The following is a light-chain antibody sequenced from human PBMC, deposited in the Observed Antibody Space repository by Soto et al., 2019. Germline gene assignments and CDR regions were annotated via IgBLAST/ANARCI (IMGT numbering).Light chain of an antibody. V-gene: IGKV3-15*01. CDR3: QQYNHWPPLT. CDR1: QSVGRN. Sequence: EIVMKQSPATLSVSPGERATLSCRASQSVGRNLAWYQQKPGQAPRLLISGASTRATGIPARFSGSGSGTEFTLTISSLQSEDFAIYSCQQYNHWPPLTFGGGTKVEIK. J-gene: IGKJ4*01. CDR2: GAS.